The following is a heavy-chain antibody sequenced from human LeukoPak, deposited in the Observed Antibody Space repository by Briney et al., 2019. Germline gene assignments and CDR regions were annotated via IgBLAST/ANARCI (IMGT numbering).Heavy chain of an antibody. CDR1: GFPFSSYW. J-gene: IGHJ4*02. Sequence: GSLRLSCVASGFPFSSYWMTWVRQAPGKGLEWVANIKQDGSKKSYVDSVKGRFIISRDNAKNSLYLQINSLRAEDTAVYYCARVQEWPHFDYWGQGTLVTVSS. CDR3: ARVQEWPHFDY. V-gene: IGHV3-7*04. CDR2: IKQDGSKK. D-gene: IGHD1-1*01.